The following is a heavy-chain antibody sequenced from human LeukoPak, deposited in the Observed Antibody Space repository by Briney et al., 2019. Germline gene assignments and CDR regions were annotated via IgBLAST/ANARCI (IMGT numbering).Heavy chain of an antibody. CDR1: GFTFSSYS. Sequence: GGSLRLSCAASGFTFSSYSMNWVRQAPGKGLEWVSSISSSSSYIYYADSVKGRFTISRDNAKNSLYLQMNSLRAEDTAVYYCARDSGYGSGAEYNWFDPWGQGTLVTVSS. V-gene: IGHV3-21*01. D-gene: IGHD3-10*01. CDR2: ISSSSSYI. CDR3: ARDSGYGSGAEYNWFDP. J-gene: IGHJ5*02.